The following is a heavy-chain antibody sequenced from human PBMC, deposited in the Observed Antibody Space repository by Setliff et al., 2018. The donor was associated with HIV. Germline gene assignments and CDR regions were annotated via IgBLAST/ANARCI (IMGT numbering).Heavy chain of an antibody. CDR1: GVSVSSGGYY. Sequence: ASETLSLTCTVSGVSVSSGGYYWSWIRQHPGKGLEWIGYVDHTATTYFNPYLKGRITISVGTSKNHFSLKLGFVTAADTSVYYCARLDCSSSSGFVDYWGQGTLVTVSS. J-gene: IGHJ4*02. V-gene: IGHV4-31*03. D-gene: IGHD2-2*01. CDR3: ARLDCSSSSGFVDY. CDR2: VDHTATT.